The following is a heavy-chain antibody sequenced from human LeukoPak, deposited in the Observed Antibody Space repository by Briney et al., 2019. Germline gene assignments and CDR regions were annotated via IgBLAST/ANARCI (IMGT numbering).Heavy chain of an antibody. Sequence: ASVKVSCKASGYTFTSYYMHWVRQAPGQGLEWMGIINPSGGSTSYAQKFQGRVTMTRDTSTSTVYMELSSLRSEDTAVYYCARDSGSYYYDSSGTDDAFDIWGQGTMVTVSS. CDR2: INPSGGST. D-gene: IGHD3-22*01. CDR3: ARDSGSYYYDSSGTDDAFDI. J-gene: IGHJ3*02. CDR1: GYTFTSYY. V-gene: IGHV1-46*01.